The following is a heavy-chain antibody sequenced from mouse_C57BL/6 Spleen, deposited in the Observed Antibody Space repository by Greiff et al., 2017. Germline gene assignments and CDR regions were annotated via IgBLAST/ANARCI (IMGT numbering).Heavy chain of an antibody. J-gene: IGHJ4*01. CDR2: IRLKSDNYAT. Sequence: EVKLVESGGGLVQPGGSMKLSCVASGFTFSNYWMNWVRQSPEKGLEWVAQIRLKSDNYATHYAESVKGRFTISRDDSKSSVYLQMTNLRAQETGIYYCTYEYDHAMDYWGQGTSLTVSS. D-gene: IGHD2-4*01. CDR3: TYEYDHAMDY. V-gene: IGHV6-3*01. CDR1: GFTFSNYW.